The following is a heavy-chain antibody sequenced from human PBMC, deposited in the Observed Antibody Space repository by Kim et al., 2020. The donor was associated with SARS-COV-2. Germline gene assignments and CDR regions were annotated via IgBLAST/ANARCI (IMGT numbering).Heavy chain of an antibody. D-gene: IGHD3-10*01. CDR1: GYTFTSSH. J-gene: IGHJ5*02. V-gene: IGHV1-46*03. Sequence: ASVKVSCKASGYTFTSSHIQWVRQAPGQGLEWVGIINPSGGSATYAQKFQGRVSMTGGTSAGTVYMELSSLRSEDTALYYCARGTWGGGGWGYGSGQYNRFDPWGQGTLVTVSS. CDR3: ARGTWGGGGWGYGSGQYNRFDP. CDR2: INPSGGSA.